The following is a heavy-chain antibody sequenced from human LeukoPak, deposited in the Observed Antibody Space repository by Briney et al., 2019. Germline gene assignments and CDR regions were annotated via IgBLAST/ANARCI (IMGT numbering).Heavy chain of an antibody. J-gene: IGHJ6*03. V-gene: IGHV4-34*01. D-gene: IGHD1-7*01. CDR1: GGSFSGYY. CDR3: ARERGPLDWNYVLYYYYYMDV. Sequence: SETLSLTCAVYGGSFSGYYWSWIRRPPGKGLEWIGEINHSGSTNYNPSLKSRVTISVDTSKNQFSLKLSSVTAADTAVYYCARERGPLDWNYVLYYYYYMDVWGKGTTVTVSS. CDR2: INHSGST.